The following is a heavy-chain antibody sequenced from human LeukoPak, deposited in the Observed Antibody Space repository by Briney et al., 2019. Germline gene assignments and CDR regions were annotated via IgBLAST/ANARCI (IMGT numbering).Heavy chain of an antibody. J-gene: IGHJ4*02. CDR1: GLSLSGYS. CDR3: AKARGEQNGGSNY. D-gene: IGHD2-15*01. CDR2: ITGSSSYI. Sequence: PGGSLRLSCAASGLSLSGYSMNWVRQAPEKGLEWVSSITGSSSYIHYANSVMGRFTISRDNAKNSLYLQMNSLRAEDTAVYYCAKARGEQNGGSNYWGQGTQVIVSS. V-gene: IGHV3-21*04.